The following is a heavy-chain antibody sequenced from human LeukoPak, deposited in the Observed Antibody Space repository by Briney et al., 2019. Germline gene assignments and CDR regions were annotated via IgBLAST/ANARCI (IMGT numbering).Heavy chain of an antibody. V-gene: IGHV3-53*01. D-gene: IGHD4-17*01. CDR2: IYSDNT. Sequence: PGGSLRLSCTVSGFTVSSNSMSWVRQAPGKGLEWVSFIYSDNTHYSDSVKGRFTISRDNSKNTLYLQMNSLRAEDTAVYYCARAHDDYGDYYYYMDVWGKGTTVTISS. J-gene: IGHJ6*03. CDR1: GFTVSSNS. CDR3: ARAHDDYGDYYYYMDV.